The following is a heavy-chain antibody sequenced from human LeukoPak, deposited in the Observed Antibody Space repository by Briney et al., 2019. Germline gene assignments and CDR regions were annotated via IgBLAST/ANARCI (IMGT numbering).Heavy chain of an antibody. CDR1: GGSISSGGYY. CDR2: IYYSGST. CDR3: ARAADIVVVVGRDAFDI. Sequence: PSETLSLTCTVSGGSISSGGYYWSWIRQHPGKGLEWIGYIYYSGSTYYNPSLKSRVTMSVDTSKNQFSLKLSSVTAADTAVYYCARAADIVVVVGRDAFDIWGQGTMVTVSS. J-gene: IGHJ3*02. V-gene: IGHV4-31*03. D-gene: IGHD2-15*01.